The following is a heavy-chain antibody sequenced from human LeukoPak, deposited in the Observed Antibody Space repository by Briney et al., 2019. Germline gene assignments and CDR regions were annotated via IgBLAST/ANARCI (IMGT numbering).Heavy chain of an antibody. D-gene: IGHD6-13*01. J-gene: IGHJ3*02. CDR3: ASSPLIAAAEGAFDI. CDR2: ISAYNGNT. Sequence: ASVKVSCKASGYTFTSYGISWVRQAPGQGLEWMGWISAYNGNTNYAQKLQGRVTMTTDTSTSTAYMELRSLRSDDTAVYYCASSPLIAAAEGAFDIWGQGTMVTVSS. V-gene: IGHV1-18*01. CDR1: GYTFTSYG.